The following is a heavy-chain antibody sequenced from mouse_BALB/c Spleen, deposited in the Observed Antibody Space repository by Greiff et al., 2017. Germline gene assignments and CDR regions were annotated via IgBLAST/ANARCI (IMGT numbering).Heavy chain of an antibody. CDR1: GYAFSSSW. CDR3: ARWGGNYYFDY. CDR2: IYPGDGDT. Sequence: QVQLQQSGPELVKPGASVKISCKASGYAFSSSWMNWVKQRPGQGLEWIGRIYPGDGDTNYNGKFKGKATLTADKSSSTAYMQLSSLTSVDSAVYFCARWGGNYYFDYWGQGTTLTVSS. D-gene: IGHD2-1*01. J-gene: IGHJ2*01. V-gene: IGHV1-82*01.